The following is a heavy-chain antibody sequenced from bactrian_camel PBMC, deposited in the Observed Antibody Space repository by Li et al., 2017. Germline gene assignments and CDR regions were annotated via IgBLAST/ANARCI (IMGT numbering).Heavy chain of an antibody. CDR1: GYTGSMHC. V-gene: IGHV3S53*01. Sequence: VQLVESGGGSMQAGGSLKLSCAASGYTGSMHCMGWFRQAPGKEREGVAAIDSDGSTSYADSVKGRFTISRDGAKNIIALQMHSLKPEDTATYYCAADLVTDEPSLVEREYYYWGQGTQVTVS. J-gene: IGHJ4*01. CDR2: IDSDGST. CDR3: AADLVTDEPSLVEREYYY. D-gene: IGHD1*01.